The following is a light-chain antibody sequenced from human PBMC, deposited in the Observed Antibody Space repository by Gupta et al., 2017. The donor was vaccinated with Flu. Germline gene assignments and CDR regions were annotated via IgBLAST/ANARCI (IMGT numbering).Light chain of an antibody. J-gene: IGLJ3*02. V-gene: IGLV1-47*01. Sequence: YALTQPPVASVPPGQRVTISCSGGSSNIVRDYVYWYQQFSGKAPKILIYRDNQRPSGGPERFSGSKYGASTPFAISELRAEDEADYYCASCDDSRRVGVFGGGTKLTVL. CDR3: ASCDDSRRVGV. CDR2: RDN. CDR1: SSNIVRDY.